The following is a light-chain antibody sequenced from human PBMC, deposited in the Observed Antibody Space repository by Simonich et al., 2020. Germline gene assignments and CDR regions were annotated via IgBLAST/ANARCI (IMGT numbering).Light chain of an antibody. CDR3: MQALQTPWT. V-gene: IGKV2-28*01. Sequence: DIVMTQSPFSLPVTPGDPASISCRSSQSLLHSNGYKYLDWYLQKPGQSPQLLIYLGSNRASWVPDRFSGSGSGTDFTLKISRVEAEDVGVYYCMQALQTPWTFGQGTKVEIK. J-gene: IGKJ1*01. CDR1: QSLLHSNGYKY. CDR2: LGS.